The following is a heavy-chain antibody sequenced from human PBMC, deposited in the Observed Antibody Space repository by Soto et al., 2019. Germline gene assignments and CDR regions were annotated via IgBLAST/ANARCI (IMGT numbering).Heavy chain of an antibody. D-gene: IGHD2-2*01. CDR2: IYYSGST. CDR1: SAPVSSSTYT. J-gene: IGHJ6*02. CDR3: ARLHGYCISSSCHGHYAMDF. Sequence: QLQLQESGPGLVKPSETLSLTCTVSSAPVSSSTYTWGWIRQPPGKGLEWIGGIYYSGSTYYNPSLNSRVTVSVDTSRNQFSLKVTSVTAEDAAGYYCARLHGYCISSSCHGHYAMDFWGQGTTVTVSS. V-gene: IGHV4-39*01.